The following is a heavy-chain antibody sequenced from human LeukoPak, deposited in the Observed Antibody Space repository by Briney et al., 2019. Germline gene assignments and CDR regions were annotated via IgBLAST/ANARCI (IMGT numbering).Heavy chain of an antibody. V-gene: IGHV1-69*13. CDR3: ATCLKYCSSTSCSDGA. J-gene: IGHJ5*02. CDR2: IIPIFGTA. CDR1: GGTFSSYA. D-gene: IGHD2-2*01. Sequence: ASVKVSCKASGGTFSSYAISWVRQAPGQGLEWMGGIIPIFGTANYAQKFQGRVTITADESTSTAYMELSSLRSEDTAVYYCATCLKYCSSTSCSDGAWGQGTLVTVSS.